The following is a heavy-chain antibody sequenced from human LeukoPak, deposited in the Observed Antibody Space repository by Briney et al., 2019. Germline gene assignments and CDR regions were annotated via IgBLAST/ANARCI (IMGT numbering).Heavy chain of an antibody. D-gene: IGHD5-18*01. CDR2: ISSSAETT. Sequence: GKSQRLSCAASGFIFNSYGMHWVRQAPGKGLEWVSYISSSAETTYYADSVKGRFTISRDNAKSSLYLQMYSLRAEDTAVYFCARQQQQLWYDWGQGTLVTVSS. CDR1: GFIFNSYG. CDR3: ARQQQQLWYD. V-gene: IGHV3-48*03. J-gene: IGHJ4*02.